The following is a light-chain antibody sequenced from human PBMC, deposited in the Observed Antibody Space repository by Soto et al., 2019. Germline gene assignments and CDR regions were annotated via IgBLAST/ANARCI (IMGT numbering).Light chain of an antibody. CDR2: AAS. CDR3: QQTYNTPPT. V-gene: IGKV1-39*01. J-gene: IGKJ1*01. CDR1: QIISSY. Sequence: DIQMTQSPSSLSASVGDRVTITCRASQIISSYLNWYQQKPGKAPKLLIYAASNLQSGVPSRFSASGSGTDCTLTISSLQPEDFAAYYCQQTYNTPPTFGHGTKVEIK.